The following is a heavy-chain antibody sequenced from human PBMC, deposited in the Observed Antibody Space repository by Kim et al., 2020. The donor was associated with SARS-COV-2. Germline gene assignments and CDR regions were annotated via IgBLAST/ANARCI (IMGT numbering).Heavy chain of an antibody. CDR1: GGPISSYY. D-gene: IGHD4-17*01. V-gene: IGHV4-59*01. Sequence: SETLSLTCTVSGGPISSYYWSWIRQPPGKGLEWIGYIYYSGSTNYNPSLKSRVTISVDTSKNQFSLKLSSVTAADTAVSYCAGSAYGDYEVDYWGQGTLV. J-gene: IGHJ4*02. CDR3: AGSAYGDYEVDY. CDR2: IYYSGST.